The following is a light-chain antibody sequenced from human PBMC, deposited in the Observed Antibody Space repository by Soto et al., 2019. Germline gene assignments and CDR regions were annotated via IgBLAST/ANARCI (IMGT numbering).Light chain of an antibody. J-gene: IGKJ4*01. CDR3: QQRFSWPPLT. CDR2: DAS. CDR1: QSVNIY. Sequence: EIVLTQSPATLSLSLGERATLSCRASQSVNIYLAWFQQKPGQAPRLLIYDASNRATGVPAMFSGSGSGTDFTLTISSLEPEDFAIYYCQQRFSWPPLTFGGGTKVEI. V-gene: IGKV3-11*01.